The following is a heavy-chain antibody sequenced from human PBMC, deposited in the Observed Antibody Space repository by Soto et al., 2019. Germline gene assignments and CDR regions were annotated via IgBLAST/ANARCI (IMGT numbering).Heavy chain of an antibody. J-gene: IGHJ3*02. CDR2: ISAYNGNT. CDR3: ARDQFSVAATIPDAFDI. V-gene: IGHV1-18*01. CDR1: GYTFTSYG. D-gene: IGHD2-15*01. Sequence: ASVKVSCKASGYTFTSYGISWVRQAPGQGLEWMGWISAYNGNTNYAQKLQGRVTMTTDTSTSTAYMELRSLRSDDTAVYYYARDQFSVAATIPDAFDIWGQGTMVTVSS.